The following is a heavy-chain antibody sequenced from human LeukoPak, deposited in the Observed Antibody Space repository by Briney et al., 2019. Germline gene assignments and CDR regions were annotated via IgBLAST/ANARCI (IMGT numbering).Heavy chain of an antibody. CDR3: ARRYYYTSGSSPNWFDP. V-gene: IGHV4-59*08. D-gene: IGHD3-10*01. J-gene: IGHJ5*02. Sequence: SSETLSLTCTVSGGSISGYYWSWLRQPPGKGLEWIGYVYYSGFTNYNPSLKSRVTISVDTSKNQFSLKLSSVTAADTAVYYCARRYYYTSGSSPNWFDPWGQGTLVTVSS. CDR2: VYYSGFT. CDR1: GGSISGYY.